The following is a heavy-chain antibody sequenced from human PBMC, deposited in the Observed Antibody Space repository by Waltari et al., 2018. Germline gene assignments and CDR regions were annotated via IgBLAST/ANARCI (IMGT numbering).Heavy chain of an antibody. CDR2: ISSSGSTI. Sequence: QVQLVESGGGLVKPGGSLRLSCAASGFTFSDYYMSWTRQAPGQGLEWVSYISSSGSTIYYADSVKGRFTISRDNAKNSLYLQMNSLRAEDTAVYYCAKVGRAVAGIPPTFWYFDLWGRGNLVTVSS. V-gene: IGHV3-11*01. J-gene: IGHJ2*01. CDR3: AKVGRAVAGIPPTFWYFDL. CDR1: GFTFSDYY. D-gene: IGHD6-19*01.